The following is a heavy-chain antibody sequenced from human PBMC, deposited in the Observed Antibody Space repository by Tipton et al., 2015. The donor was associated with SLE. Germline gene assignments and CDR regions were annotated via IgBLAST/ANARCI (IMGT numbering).Heavy chain of an antibody. J-gene: IGHJ3*02. Sequence: QLVQSGAEVKKPGESLKISCKASGYSFTRYWIGWVRQMPGKGLECMGIIYPGDSDTRYSPSFQGQVTISADKSISSAYLQWSSLKASDTAMYFCASRITMVRGITPLDAFDIWGQGTMVTVSS. D-gene: IGHD3-10*01. CDR2: IYPGDSDT. CDR1: GYSFTRYW. CDR3: ASRITMVRGITPLDAFDI. V-gene: IGHV5-51*01.